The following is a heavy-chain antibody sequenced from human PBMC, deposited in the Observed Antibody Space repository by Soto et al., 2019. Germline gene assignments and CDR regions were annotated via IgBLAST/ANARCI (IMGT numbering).Heavy chain of an antibody. CDR2: ISAGGDRT. J-gene: IGHJ4*02. CDR1: GFTFSNYP. Sequence: EVQVSESGGGLVQPGGSLRLSCATSGFTFSNYPMNWVRQAPGKGLEWVSGISAGGDRTYYADSVKGRFTIFRVNSKNSVSLRMNSLRVEDTSVYYCARRVWGQGTLVTVSS. CDR3: ARRV. V-gene: IGHV3-23*01.